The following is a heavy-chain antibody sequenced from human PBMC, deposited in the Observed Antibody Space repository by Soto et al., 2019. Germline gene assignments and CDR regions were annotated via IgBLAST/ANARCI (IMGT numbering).Heavy chain of an antibody. V-gene: IGHV3-23*01. CDR3: AKETGYSYGFQPNALDV. CDR1: VFAFSRYA. Sequence: PGGSLRLSCAGSVFAFSRYAMNWFRQAPGKGLEWVSIISSRGDRTSYAESVKGRFTISRDDSKNTLFLHMNSLGAEDTAVYYCAKETGYSYGFQPNALDVWGQGTTVTVS. J-gene: IGHJ6*02. D-gene: IGHD5-18*01. CDR2: ISSRGDRT.